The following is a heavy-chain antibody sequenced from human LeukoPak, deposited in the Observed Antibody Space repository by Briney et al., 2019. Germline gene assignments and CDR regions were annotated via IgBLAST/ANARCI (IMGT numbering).Heavy chain of an antibody. CDR3: ARDSEGSYGPLLDF. CDR2: INHSGST. D-gene: IGHD3-10*01. Sequence: SETLSLTCAVYGGSFSGYYWSRIRQPPGKGLEWIGEINHSGSTNYNPSLKSRVTISVDTSKNQFSLKLSSVTAADTAMYYCARDSEGSYGPLLDFWGQGTMVTVSS. J-gene: IGHJ4*02. V-gene: IGHV4-34*01. CDR1: GGSFSGYY.